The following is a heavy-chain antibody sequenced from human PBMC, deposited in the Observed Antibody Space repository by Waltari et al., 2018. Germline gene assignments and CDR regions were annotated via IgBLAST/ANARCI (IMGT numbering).Heavy chain of an antibody. CDR1: GGTFSSYT. J-gene: IGHJ4*02. V-gene: IGHV1-69*02. D-gene: IGHD3-16*01. Sequence: QVQLVQSGAEVKKPGSSVKVSCKASGGTFSSYTISWVRQAPGQGLEWMGRIIPILGIANYAKKFQGRVTITAEKSTSTAYMELSSLRSEDTAVYYCAGGGSTGIDYWGQGTLVTVSS. CDR2: IIPILGIA. CDR3: AGGGSTGIDY.